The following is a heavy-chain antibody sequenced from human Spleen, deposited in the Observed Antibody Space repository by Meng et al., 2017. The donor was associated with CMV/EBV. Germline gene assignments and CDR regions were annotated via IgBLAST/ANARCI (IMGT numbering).Heavy chain of an antibody. V-gene: IGHV1-24*01. CDR2: FDPENAET. J-gene: IGHJ4*02. Sequence: KVSGYSIKDLAMHWVRQAPGKGLEWMAGFDPENAETVFAQNFRGRVTMTEDTSTDTAFMELSSLESDDTAVYYCAAKQWLDKNFDFWGQGTLVTVSS. CDR3: AAKQWLDKNFDF. D-gene: IGHD5-24*01. CDR1: GYSIKDLA.